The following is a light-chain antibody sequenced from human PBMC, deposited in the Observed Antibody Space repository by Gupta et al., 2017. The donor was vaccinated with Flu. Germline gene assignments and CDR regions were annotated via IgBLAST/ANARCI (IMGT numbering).Light chain of an antibody. CDR3: QQYGASWT. CDR2: GSS. V-gene: IGKV3-20*01. CDR1: QTVTSYY. Sequence: EVVLTQPPGTLSVSPGDRATLSCRASQTVTSYYLTWYQQQPGQAPRLLNYGSSSRASVIPDMFSGSGSGTYFPLTISRLEPEDLAVYYCQQYGASWTFGQGTKVEIK. J-gene: IGKJ1*01.